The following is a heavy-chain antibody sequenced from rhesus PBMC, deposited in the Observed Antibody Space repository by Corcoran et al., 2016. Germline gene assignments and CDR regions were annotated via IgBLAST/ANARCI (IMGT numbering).Heavy chain of an antibody. D-gene: IGHD6-25*01. CDR1: GYSISSGYG. V-gene: IGHV4-122*02. J-gene: IGHJ4*01. Sequence: QLQLQESGPGLVKPSETLSLTCAVSGYSISSGYGWSWIRPPPGKGLEWIGYISYSGSTSYNPSLKSRVTISRDTSKNQFSLKLSSVTAADTAVYYCARDRSGSWDYWGQGVLVTVSS. CDR2: ISYSGST. CDR3: ARDRSGSWDY.